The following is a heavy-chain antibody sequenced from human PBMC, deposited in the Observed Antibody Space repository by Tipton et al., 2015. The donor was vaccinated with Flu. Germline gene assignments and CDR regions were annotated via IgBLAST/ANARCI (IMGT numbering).Heavy chain of an antibody. J-gene: IGHJ3*02. D-gene: IGHD2-15*01. CDR3: AAGCSGGSCYRDAFDI. CDR2: IYSGGST. V-gene: IGHV3-53*01. CDR1: GFTVSSNY. Sequence: VQLVQSGGGLIQPGGSLRLSCAASGFTVSSNYMGWVRQAPGKGLEWVSVIYSGGSTYYADSVKGRFTISRDNSKNTLYLQMNSLRAEDTAVYYCAAGCSGGSCYRDAFDIWGQGTMVTVSS.